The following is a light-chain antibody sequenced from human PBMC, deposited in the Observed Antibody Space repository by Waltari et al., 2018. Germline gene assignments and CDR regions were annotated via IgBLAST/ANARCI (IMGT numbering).Light chain of an antibody. V-gene: IGKV1-12*01. CDR1: HVINNW. J-gene: IGKJ1*01. Sequence: IQMTQSPSSVSASVGDRVIITCRASHVINNWLAWYQQKPGKAPKLLIYGASVLQSGVPSRFSGSGSGTDFTLTISNLQPEDFATYFCQQGDSFPPTFGQGTKVEV. CDR3: QQGDSFPPT. CDR2: GAS.